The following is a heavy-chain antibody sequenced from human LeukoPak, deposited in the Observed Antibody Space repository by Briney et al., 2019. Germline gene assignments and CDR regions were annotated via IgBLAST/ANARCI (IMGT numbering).Heavy chain of an antibody. D-gene: IGHD3-10*01. J-gene: IGHJ4*02. CDR2: INHSGST. V-gene: IGHV4-34*01. CDR1: GGSFSGYY. Sequence: SETLSLTCAVYGGSFSGYYWSWIRQPPGKGLEWIGEINHSGSTNYNPSLKSRVTISVDTSKNQFSLKLSSVTAADTAVYYCARVRLHYYGSGTTSPPFDYWGQGTLVTVSS. CDR3: ARVRLHYYGSGTTSPPFDY.